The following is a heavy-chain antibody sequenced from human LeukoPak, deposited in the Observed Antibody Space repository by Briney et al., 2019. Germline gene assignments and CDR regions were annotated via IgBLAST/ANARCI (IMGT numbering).Heavy chain of an antibody. V-gene: IGHV4-59*01. CDR2: IYYSGST. Sequence: PSETLSLTCIVSGGSISSYYWSWIRQPPGKGLEWIGYIYYSGSTNYNPSLKSRVTISVDTSKNQFSPKLSSVTAADTAVYYWARLPGGQGPKYYYGMDVWGQGTTVTVSS. J-gene: IGHJ6*02. CDR3: ARLPGGQGPKYYYGMDV. D-gene: IGHD3-10*01. CDR1: GGSISSYY.